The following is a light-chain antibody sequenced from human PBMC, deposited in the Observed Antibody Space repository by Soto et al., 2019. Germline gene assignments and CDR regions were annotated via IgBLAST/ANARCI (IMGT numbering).Light chain of an antibody. CDR1: SSDVVVYNY. J-gene: IGLJ1*01. CDR3: SSYTSSSTLYV. Sequence: HSALTQPASVSGSPGKSITNSCTRTSSDVVVYNYFSWYQQHPGKAPKLMIYDVSNRPSGVSNRFSGSNSGNTASLTIFGLQAEDEADYYCSSYTSSSTLYVFGTGTKATVL. CDR2: DVS. V-gene: IGLV2-14*01.